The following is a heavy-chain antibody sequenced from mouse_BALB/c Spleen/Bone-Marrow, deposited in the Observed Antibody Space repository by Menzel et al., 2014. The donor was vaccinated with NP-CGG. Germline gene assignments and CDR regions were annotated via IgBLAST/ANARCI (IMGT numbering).Heavy chain of an antibody. V-gene: IGHV14-4*02. CDR1: GFNIKDYY. Sequence: VQLQQSGAELVRPGASVKLSCTASGFNIKDYYMHWVKQRPEQGLEWIGWIDPENGDTEYAPKFQGKATMTADTSSNTAYLQLSSLTSEDTAVYYCNGSYYAMDYWGQGTSITVSS. CDR3: NGSYYAMDY. J-gene: IGHJ4*01. CDR2: IDPENGDT. D-gene: IGHD1-1*01.